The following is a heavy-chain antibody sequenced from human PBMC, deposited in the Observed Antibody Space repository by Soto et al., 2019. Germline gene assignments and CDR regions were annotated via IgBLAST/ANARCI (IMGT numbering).Heavy chain of an antibody. D-gene: IGHD3-22*01. Sequence: PGGSLRLSCAASGFTFSGYGMHWVRQAPGKGLEWVAVIWYDGSNKYYADSVKGRFTISRDNSKNTLYLQMNSLRAEDTAVYYCARDYYDSGIIDIWGQGTMVTVSS. CDR2: IWYDGSNK. J-gene: IGHJ3*02. CDR1: GFTFSGYG. CDR3: ARDYYDSGIIDI. V-gene: IGHV3-33*01.